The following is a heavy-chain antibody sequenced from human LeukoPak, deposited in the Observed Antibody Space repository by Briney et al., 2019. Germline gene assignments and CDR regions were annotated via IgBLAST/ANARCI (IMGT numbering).Heavy chain of an antibody. CDR3: ARDGGTGSSPY. D-gene: IGHD6-6*01. CDR2: IIPIFGIA. Sequence: SVKVSCKASGGTFSSYATSWVRQAPGQGLEWMGRIIPIFGIANYAQKFQGRVTITADKSTSTAYMELSSLRSEDTAVYYCARDGGTGSSPYWGQGTLVTVSS. CDR1: GGTFSSYA. J-gene: IGHJ4*02. V-gene: IGHV1-69*04.